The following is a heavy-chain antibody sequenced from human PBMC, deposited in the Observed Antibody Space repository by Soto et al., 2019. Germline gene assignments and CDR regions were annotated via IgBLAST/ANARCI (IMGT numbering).Heavy chain of an antibody. J-gene: IGHJ4*02. CDR2: ISGSGGST. D-gene: IGHD3-3*01. V-gene: IGHV3-23*01. CDR1: GFTISSYA. CDR3: AEIDDFWSGYYRDFDY. Sequence: GGSLRLSCAASGFTISSYAMSWVCKAPGQGLELVSTISGSGGSTYYADSAKSRFTISSVNSKNTLYLQMNRPRAEDTAVYYCAEIDDFWSGYYRDFDYWGQGSLVTVSS.